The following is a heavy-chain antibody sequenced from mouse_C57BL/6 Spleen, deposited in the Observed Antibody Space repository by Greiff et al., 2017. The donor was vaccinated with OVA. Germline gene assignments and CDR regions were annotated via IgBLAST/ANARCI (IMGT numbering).Heavy chain of an antibody. CDR3: AREGLPGGFAY. V-gene: IGHV5-16*01. J-gene: IGHJ3*01. D-gene: IGHD5-5*01. Sequence: EVKLVESEGGLVQPGSSMKLSCTASGFTFSDYYMAWVRQVPEKGLEWVANINYDGSSTYYLDSLKSRFIISRDNAKNILYLQMSSLKSEDTATYYCAREGLPGGFAYWGQGTLVTVSA. CDR2: INYDGSST. CDR1: GFTFSDYY.